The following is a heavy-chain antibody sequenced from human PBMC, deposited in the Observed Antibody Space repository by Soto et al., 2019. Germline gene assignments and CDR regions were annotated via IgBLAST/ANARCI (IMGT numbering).Heavy chain of an antibody. CDR1: GGSFSGYY. Sequence: PSETLSLTCAVYGGSFSGYYWTWIRQPPGTGLEWIGEINHSGSTNYNPSLKSRVTISVDTSKNQFSLKLTSVTAADTAVYYCARETVGSVTTYPDYWGQGTLVTVSS. CDR2: INHSGST. CDR3: ARETVGSVTTYPDY. D-gene: IGHD4-17*01. J-gene: IGHJ4*02. V-gene: IGHV4-34*01.